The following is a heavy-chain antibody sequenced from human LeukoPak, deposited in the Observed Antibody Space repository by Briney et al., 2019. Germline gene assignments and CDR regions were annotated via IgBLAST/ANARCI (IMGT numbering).Heavy chain of an antibody. V-gene: IGHV1-69*01. D-gene: IGHD1-26*01. J-gene: IGHJ3*02. CDR3: ARERGGGSYNDAFDI. CDR1: GGTFSSYA. CDR2: IIPIFDTA. Sequence: ASVKVSCKASGGTFSSYAISWVRQAPGQGLEWMGGIIPIFDTANYAQKFQGRVTITADESTSTAYMELSSLRSEDTAVYYCARERGGGSYNDAFDIWGQGTMVTVSS.